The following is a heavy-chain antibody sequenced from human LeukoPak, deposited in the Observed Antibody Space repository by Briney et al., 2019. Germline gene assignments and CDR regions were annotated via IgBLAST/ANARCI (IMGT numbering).Heavy chain of an antibody. Sequence: SETLSLTCTVSGGYISSSSYYWGWIRQPPGKGLEWIGSIYYSGSTYYNPSLKSRVTISVDTSKNQFSLKLSSVTAADTAVYYCARDHGPPGWFDPWGQGTLVTVSS. CDR3: ARDHGPPGWFDP. CDR1: GGYISSSSYY. D-gene: IGHD3-10*01. J-gene: IGHJ5*02. V-gene: IGHV4-39*07. CDR2: IYYSGST.